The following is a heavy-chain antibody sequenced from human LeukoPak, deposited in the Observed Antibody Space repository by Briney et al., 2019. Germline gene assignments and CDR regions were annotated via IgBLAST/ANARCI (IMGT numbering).Heavy chain of an antibody. CDR3: ARDAYYASGSYYNGCFDI. Sequence: GASVKVSCKASGYTFNRYAMHWVRQAPGQRLEWMGWINTCNGNTKSSQKFQGRVTIIRDTFASTAYMELSNLRSEDTAIYYCARDAYYASGSYYNGCFDIWGQGTLVTVSS. D-gene: IGHD3-10*01. J-gene: IGHJ4*02. CDR2: INTCNGNT. V-gene: IGHV1-3*04. CDR1: GYTFNRYA.